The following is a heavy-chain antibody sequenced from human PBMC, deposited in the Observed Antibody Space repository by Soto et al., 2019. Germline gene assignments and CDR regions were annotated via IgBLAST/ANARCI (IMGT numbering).Heavy chain of an antibody. D-gene: IGHD2-8*02. CDR3: ARDKITGLFDY. CDR2: INHSGST. V-gene: IGHV4-34*01. Sequence: QVQLQQWGAGLLKPSETLSLTCAVYGGSFSGYYWTWIRQLPGTGLEWIGEINHSGSTNYNPSLKSRVTISVESSKNQFSLKLTSVTAADTAVYYCARDKITGLFDYWGQGTLVTVSS. CDR1: GGSFSGYY. J-gene: IGHJ4*02.